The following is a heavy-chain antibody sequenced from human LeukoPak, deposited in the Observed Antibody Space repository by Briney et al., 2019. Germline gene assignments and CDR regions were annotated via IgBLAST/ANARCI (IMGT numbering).Heavy chain of an antibody. Sequence: GGSLRLSCAASGFTFSSYAMSWVRQAPGKGLEWVSAISGSGGSTYYADSVKGQFTISRDNSKNTLYLQMNSLRAEDTAVYYCAKDRVATIAHDYWGQGTLVTVSS. J-gene: IGHJ4*02. CDR2: ISGSGGST. D-gene: IGHD5-12*01. CDR3: AKDRVATIAHDY. V-gene: IGHV3-23*01. CDR1: GFTFSSYA.